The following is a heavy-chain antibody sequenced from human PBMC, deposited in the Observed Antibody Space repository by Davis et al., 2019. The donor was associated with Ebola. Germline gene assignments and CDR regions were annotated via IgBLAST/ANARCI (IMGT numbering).Heavy chain of an antibody. D-gene: IGHD3-16*01. Sequence: GGSLRLSCAASGFTFSDDYMSWIRQAPGKGLEWISYISLSGSTKYYADSVKGRFTISRDNAKKSLYLQMNSLRDDDTAVYYCARFSYAMSWYFDLWGRGTPVTVSS. V-gene: IGHV3-11*01. CDR3: ARFSYAMSWYFDL. CDR2: ISLSGSTK. J-gene: IGHJ2*01. CDR1: GFTFSDDY.